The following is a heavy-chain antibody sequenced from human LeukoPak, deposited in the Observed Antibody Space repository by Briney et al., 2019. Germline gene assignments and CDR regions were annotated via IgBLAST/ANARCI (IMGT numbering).Heavy chain of an antibody. J-gene: IGHJ4*02. CDR1: GFTFSSYA. CDR3: VREGLGFAHGFDY. D-gene: IGHD2-8*01. Sequence: GGSLRVSCAASGFTFSSYAMHWVRQAQGKGLEWVAVISYDGSNKYYADSVKGRFTISRDNARNSLFLQMNSLRAEDTAVYHCVREGLGFAHGFDYWGQGALVIVSS. CDR2: ISYDGSNK. V-gene: IGHV3-30*07.